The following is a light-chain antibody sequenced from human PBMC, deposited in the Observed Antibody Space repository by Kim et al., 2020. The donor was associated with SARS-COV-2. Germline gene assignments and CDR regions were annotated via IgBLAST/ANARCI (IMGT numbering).Light chain of an antibody. CDR1: QTVAISY. V-gene: IGKV3-20*01. CDR2: GTT. Sequence: EIVLTQSPGTLSLSPGESATLSCRASQTVAISYLAWYQQKPGQAPRLLIHGTTTRATDIPDRFSGSGSGTDFTLTISRLEPEDFAVYYCQQYDTSPVTFGQGTKVDIK. J-gene: IGKJ1*01. CDR3: QQYDTSPVT.